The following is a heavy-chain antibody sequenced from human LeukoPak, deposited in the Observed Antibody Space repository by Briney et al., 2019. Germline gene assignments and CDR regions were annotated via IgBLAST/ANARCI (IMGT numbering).Heavy chain of an antibody. Sequence: SETLSLTCTVSNFSVRSTFLWAWLRQPPGKGLEWIGHTYYSGNNYYNPSLKSRVTISVDTSKNQFSLNLNSVTAADTAVYFCAREGGYISGYIFDSWGHGILVSVSS. J-gene: IGHJ4*01. CDR1: NFSVRSTFL. V-gene: IGHV4-38-2*02. CDR3: AREGGYISGYIFDS. CDR2: TYYSGNN. D-gene: IGHD5-18*01.